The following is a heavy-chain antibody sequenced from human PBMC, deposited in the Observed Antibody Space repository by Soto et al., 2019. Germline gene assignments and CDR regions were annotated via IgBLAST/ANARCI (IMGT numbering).Heavy chain of an antibody. CDR1: GFTFSSHA. CDR3: ARDLWWYLH. D-gene: IGHD2-15*01. CDR2: ISGGAEGA. Sequence: EVQLLESGGGLVQPGGALRLSCAASGFTFSSHAMSWVRQAPGKGLEWVSSISGGAEGAYYADSVKGRFSISRDNSKNXLFLQMNNLRAEDTAVYYCARDLWWYLHWGQGTLVTVSS. V-gene: IGHV3-23*01. J-gene: IGHJ4*02.